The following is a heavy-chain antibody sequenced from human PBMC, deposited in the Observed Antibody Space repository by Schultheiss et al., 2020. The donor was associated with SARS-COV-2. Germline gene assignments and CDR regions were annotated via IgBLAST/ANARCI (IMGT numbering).Heavy chain of an antibody. J-gene: IGHJ3*02. V-gene: IGHV1-18*04. CDR2: ISAYNGNT. D-gene: IGHD4-17*01. Sequence: ASVKVSCKASGYTFTSYGISWVRQAPGQGLEWMGWISAYNGNTNYAQKLQGRVTMTRDTSTSTVYMELSSLRSEDTAVYYCARSGSGDYAEDAFDIWGQGRMVTVSS. CDR3: ARSGSGDYAEDAFDI. CDR1: GYTFTSYG.